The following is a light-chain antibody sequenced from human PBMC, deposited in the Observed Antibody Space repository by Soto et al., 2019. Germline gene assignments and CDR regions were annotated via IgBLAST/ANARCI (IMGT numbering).Light chain of an antibody. V-gene: IGKV1-27*01. CDR3: QQYDTFYT. J-gene: IGKJ2*01. Sequence: DVQLTQSPSSLSASVGDRVTITCRASRGVSDYLAWYQQKPGSPPRLLIFTASTLQSGVPSRFSGSGSGTDFSLTISSLQPEDVATYYCQQYDTFYTFGQGTKLEIK. CDR2: TAS. CDR1: RGVSDY.